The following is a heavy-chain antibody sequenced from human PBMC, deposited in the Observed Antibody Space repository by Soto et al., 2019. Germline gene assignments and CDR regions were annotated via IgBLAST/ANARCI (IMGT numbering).Heavy chain of an antibody. Sequence: QVQLVQSGAEVKKPGASVKVSCKTSGYTFTGYGINWVRQAPGHGLECMGWISVFNGNTKYGQNIQDRVIMTTDTSTSTAYMERRSLRADDTAVYFCGRDGSGGIIDSWGQGTMLIVSS. CDR3: GRDGSGGIIDS. D-gene: IGHD2-15*01. CDR1: GYTFTGYG. J-gene: IGHJ3*01. V-gene: IGHV1-18*01. CDR2: ISVFNGNT.